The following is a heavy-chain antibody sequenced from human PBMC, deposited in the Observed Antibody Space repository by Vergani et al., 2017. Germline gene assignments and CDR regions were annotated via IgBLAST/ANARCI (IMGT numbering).Heavy chain of an antibody. D-gene: IGHD7-27*01. V-gene: IGHV2-5*04. CDR1: GFSLNTRGVS. Sequence: QITLKESGPTLVKPTQTLTLTCTFSGFSLNTRGVSVAWIRQPPGKALDWLALISLNDDQHYSPSLNNRVTITKDTSQNQVVLTMTNMDYVDTGTYYCVYRKTGCETTGCFYPFYYYYYMDVLGKGTTVTVSS. CDR3: VYRKTGCETTGCFYPFYYYYYMDV. J-gene: IGHJ6*03. CDR2: ISLNDDQ.